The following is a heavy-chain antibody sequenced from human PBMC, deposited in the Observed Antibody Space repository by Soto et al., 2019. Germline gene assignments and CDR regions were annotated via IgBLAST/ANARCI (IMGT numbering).Heavy chain of an antibody. CDR2: INAGNGNP. D-gene: IGHD3-22*01. Sequence: GASVKVSCKASGYTFTSYAMHWVRQAPGQRLEWMGWINAGNGNPKYSQKFQGRVTFTRDTSASTAYMELRSLRSYDTAVYYCARGDLSYYDSSGYYFDYWGQGTLVPSPQ. V-gene: IGHV1-3*01. J-gene: IGHJ4*02. CDR1: GYTFTSYA. CDR3: ARGDLSYYDSSGYYFDY.